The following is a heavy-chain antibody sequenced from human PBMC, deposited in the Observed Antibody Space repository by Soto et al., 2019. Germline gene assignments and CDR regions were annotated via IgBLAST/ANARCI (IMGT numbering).Heavy chain of an antibody. CDR2: MNPNSGNT. Sequence: ASVKVSCKASGYTFTSYDINWVRQATGQGLEWMGWMNPNSGNTGYAQKFQGRVTMTRKTSISTAYMELSSRRSEDTAVYYCARDFYIWGSYRSRGYFDYWGQGTLVTVSS. CDR1: GYTFTSYD. J-gene: IGHJ4*02. D-gene: IGHD3-16*02. V-gene: IGHV1-8*01. CDR3: ARDFYIWGSYRSRGYFDY.